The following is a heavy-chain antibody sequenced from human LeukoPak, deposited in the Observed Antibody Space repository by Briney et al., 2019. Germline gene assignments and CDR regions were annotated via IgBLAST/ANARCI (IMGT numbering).Heavy chain of an antibody. Sequence: PSETLSLTCAVYGGSFSGYYWSWIRQPPGKGLEWIGEINHSGSTNYNPSLKSRVTISVDTSKNQFSLKLSSVTAADTAVYYCAGGRFWSGYYANWFDPWGQGTLVTVS. D-gene: IGHD3-3*01. CDR2: INHSGST. J-gene: IGHJ5*02. V-gene: IGHV4-34*01. CDR3: AGGRFWSGYYANWFDP. CDR1: GGSFSGYY.